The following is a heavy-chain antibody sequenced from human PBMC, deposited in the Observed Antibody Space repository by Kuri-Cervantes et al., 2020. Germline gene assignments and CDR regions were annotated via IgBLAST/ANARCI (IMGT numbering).Heavy chain of an antibody. CDR3: ARESADDFWSGYYYYYGMDV. CDR1: GFTFDDYA. D-gene: IGHD3-3*01. J-gene: IGHJ6*02. CDR2: ISWNSGSI. Sequence: SLKISCAASGFTFDDYAMHWVRQAPGKGLEWVSGISWNSGSIGYADSVKGRFTISRDNAKNSLYLQMNSLRAEDTALYYCARESADDFWSGYYYYYGMDVWGQGTTVTVSS. V-gene: IGHV3-9*01.